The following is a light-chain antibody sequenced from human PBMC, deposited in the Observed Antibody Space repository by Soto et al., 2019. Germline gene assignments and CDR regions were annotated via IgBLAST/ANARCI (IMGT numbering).Light chain of an antibody. CDR1: QSFRGL. CDR2: DAY. J-gene: IGKJ5*01. Sequence: EVELTPSPVTLSLAPCESATCSCRASQSFRGLLAWYQQKPGQAPRLLIYDAYNRATGIPPRFSGSGSGTDFTLTISSLEPEDSAVYYCQQRHMWPITFGQGTRLEI. CDR3: QQRHMWPIT. V-gene: IGKV3-11*01.